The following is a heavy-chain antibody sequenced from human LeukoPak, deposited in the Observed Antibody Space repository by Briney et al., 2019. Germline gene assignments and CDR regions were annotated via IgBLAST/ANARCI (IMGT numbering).Heavy chain of an antibody. J-gene: IGHJ3*02. CDR1: GDNIRDGGYY. CDR2: IYTSGST. V-gene: IGHV4-4*07. Sequence: SETLSLTCSVSGDNIRDGGYYWSWIRQPPGKGLEWIGRIYTSGSTNYNPSLKSRVTMSVDTSKNQFSLKLSSVTAADTAVYYCAREPDRNDFWSGYTNAFDIWGQGTMVTVSS. CDR3: AREPDRNDFWSGYTNAFDI. D-gene: IGHD3-3*01.